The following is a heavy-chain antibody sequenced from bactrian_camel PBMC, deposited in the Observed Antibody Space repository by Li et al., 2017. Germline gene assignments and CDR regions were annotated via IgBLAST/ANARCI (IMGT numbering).Heavy chain of an antibody. V-gene: IGHV3S40*01. CDR1: GFTFSSYD. J-gene: IGHJ4*01. D-gene: IGHD1*01. CDR3: VRYMENYAGDY. Sequence: DVQLVESGGGLVQPGGSLRLSCAASGFTFSSYDVSWVRQAPGVGLEWVSGISTGAGNTFYADSAKGRFTISRDNAKQSVFLQMNSLKPEDTAVYYCVRYMENYAGDYWGQGTQVTVS. CDR2: ISTGAGNT.